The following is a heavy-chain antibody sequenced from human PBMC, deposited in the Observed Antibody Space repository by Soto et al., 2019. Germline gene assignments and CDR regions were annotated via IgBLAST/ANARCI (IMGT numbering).Heavy chain of an antibody. CDR3: TTDPHVAAVAS. V-gene: IGHV3-15*01. J-gene: IGHJ5*02. Sequence: EVQLVESGGGLEKPGGSLRLSCAASGFTFSNAWMIWVRQAPGKGLEWVGRILTKTHGDTTDYAAPVKGRFTISRDDSNNTLDLQMSSLKTEDTAVYYCTTDPHVAAVASWGQGTLVTVSS. CDR2: ILTKTHGDTT. D-gene: IGHD6-19*01. CDR1: GFTFSNAW.